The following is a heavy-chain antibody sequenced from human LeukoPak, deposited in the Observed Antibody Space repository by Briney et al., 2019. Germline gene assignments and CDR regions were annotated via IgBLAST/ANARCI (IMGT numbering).Heavy chain of an antibody. CDR3: ARQIGLTGTTARNWFDP. CDR1: GGSFSGYY. CDR2: INHSGST. Sequence: SETLSLTCAVYGGSFSGYYWSWIRQPPGKGLEWIGEINHSGSTNYNPSLKSRVTISVDTSRNQFSLKLSSVTAADTAVYYCARQIGLTGTTARNWFDPWGQGTLVTVSS. V-gene: IGHV4-34*01. D-gene: IGHD1-7*01. J-gene: IGHJ5*02.